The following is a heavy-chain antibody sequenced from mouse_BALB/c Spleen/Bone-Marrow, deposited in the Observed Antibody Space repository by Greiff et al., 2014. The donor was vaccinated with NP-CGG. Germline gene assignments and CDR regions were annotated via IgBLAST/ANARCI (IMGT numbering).Heavy chain of an antibody. Sequence: EVKVVESGAELVKPGASVKLSCTASGFNIKDIYMHWVKQRPEQGLEWIGRIDPANGNTKYDPKFQGKATITADTSSNTAYLQLSSLTSEDTAVYYCARYDYGWYFSVWGAGTTVTVSS. V-gene: IGHV14-3*02. D-gene: IGHD2-4*01. CDR1: GFNIKDIY. CDR2: IDPANGNT. J-gene: IGHJ1*01. CDR3: ARYDYGWYFSV.